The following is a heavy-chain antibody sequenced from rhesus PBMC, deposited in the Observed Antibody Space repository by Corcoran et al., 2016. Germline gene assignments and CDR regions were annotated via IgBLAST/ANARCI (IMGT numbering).Heavy chain of an antibody. CDR2: IYGSGGST. Sequence: QVQLQESGPAVVKPSETLSLTCAVSGGSLSSSNWWSWIRPSPGKGLEWIGCIYGSGGSTEDNPSFKSRVSISKDTAKNQFTLQLSSVTTADTAVYYRARPGGIAAAGSDYWGQGVLVTVSS. D-gene: IGHD6-31*01. CDR3: ARPGGIAAAGSDY. CDR1: GGSLSSSNW. V-gene: IGHV4-93*01. J-gene: IGHJ4*01.